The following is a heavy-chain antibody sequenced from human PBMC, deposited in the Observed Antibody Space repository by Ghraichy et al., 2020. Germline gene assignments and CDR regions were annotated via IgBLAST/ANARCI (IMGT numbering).Heavy chain of an antibody. CDR2: ITSSGRTI. CDR1: GFSFYGYN. J-gene: IGHJ6*02. Sequence: LSLTCVGSGFSFYGYNMNWVRQAPGKSLEWVSCITSSGRTIAYADSVRGRFTISRDNAQNSLFLQMKSLRDEDTAIYYCARGSMVVRYFYYDGMDIWGQGTTVTVSS. D-gene: IGHD2-21*01. V-gene: IGHV3-48*02. CDR3: ARGSMVVRYFYYDGMDI.